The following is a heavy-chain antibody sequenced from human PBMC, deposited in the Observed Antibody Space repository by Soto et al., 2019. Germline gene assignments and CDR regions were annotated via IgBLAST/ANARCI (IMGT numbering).Heavy chain of an antibody. Sequence: SVKVSCKASGGTFSSYTISWVRQAPGQGLEWMGRIIPILGIANYAQKFQGRVTITADKSTSTAYMELSSLRSEDTAVYYCARVAAAGTRVDYYYYMDVWGKGNTVTVSS. CDR3: ARVAAAGTRVDYYYYMDV. CDR1: GGTFSSYT. D-gene: IGHD6-13*01. V-gene: IGHV1-69*02. J-gene: IGHJ6*03. CDR2: IIPILGIA.